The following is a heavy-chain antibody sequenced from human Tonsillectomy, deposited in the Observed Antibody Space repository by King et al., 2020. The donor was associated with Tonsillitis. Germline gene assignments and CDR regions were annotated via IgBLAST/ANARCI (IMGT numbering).Heavy chain of an antibody. Sequence: VQLVESGGGVVQPGRSLRLSCAASGFTVSNFAVHWVRQAPGKGLEWVAVISSDGNNKHYADSVQGRFTISRDTSKNTLSLQMNSLRSEDTAVYYFASRGECSAGSCHSGSAEHFQHWGQGTLVTVSS. J-gene: IGHJ1*01. V-gene: IGHV3-30-3*01. CDR3: ASRGECSAGSCHSGSAEHFQH. CDR2: ISSDGNNK. CDR1: GFTVSNFA. D-gene: IGHD2-15*01.